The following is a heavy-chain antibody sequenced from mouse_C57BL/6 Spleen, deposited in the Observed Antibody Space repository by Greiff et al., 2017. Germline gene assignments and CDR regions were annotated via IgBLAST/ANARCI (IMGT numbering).Heavy chain of an antibody. CDR1: GYTFTDYN. Sequence: EVQLQESGPELVKPGASVKLSCKASGYTFTDYNMHWVKQSHGKSLEWIGDINPNNGGTSYNQKFKGKATLTVNKSSSTAYMELRSLTSEDSAVYYCARGDGYPDYWGQGTTLTVSS. D-gene: IGHD2-3*01. CDR3: ARGDGYPDY. J-gene: IGHJ2*01. CDR2: INPNNGGT. V-gene: IGHV1-22*01.